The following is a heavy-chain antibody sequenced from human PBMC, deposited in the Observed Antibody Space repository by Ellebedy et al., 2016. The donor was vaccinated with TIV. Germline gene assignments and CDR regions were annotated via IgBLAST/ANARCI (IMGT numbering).Heavy chain of an antibody. J-gene: IGHJ6*03. D-gene: IGHD2-15*01. V-gene: IGHV3-21*01. CDR3: ARFSRGAPFVDYLYYMDV. CDR2: VSTISDVF. Sequence: PGGSLRLSCAASGFAFGGFCMNWVRQAPGQGLEWVSCVSTISDVFHHADSVKGRFTISRDNAKNSIYLQMNNLRPEDTAVYYCARFSRGAPFVDYLYYMDVWGKGTAVTVSS. CDR1: GFAFGGFC.